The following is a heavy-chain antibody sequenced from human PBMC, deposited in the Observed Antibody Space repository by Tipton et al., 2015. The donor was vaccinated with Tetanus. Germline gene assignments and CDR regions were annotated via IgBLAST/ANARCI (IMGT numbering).Heavy chain of an antibody. J-gene: IGHJ4*02. V-gene: IGHV4-39*01. Sequence: TLSLTCTVSGGSISSSSYYWGWIRQPPGKGLEWIGSIYYSGSTYYNPSLKSRVTISVDTSKNQFSLKLSSVTAADTAVYYCARHEVGLAVFGYWGQGTLVTVSS. CDR3: ARHEVGLAVFGY. D-gene: IGHD6-19*01. CDR1: GGSISSSSYY. CDR2: IYYSGST.